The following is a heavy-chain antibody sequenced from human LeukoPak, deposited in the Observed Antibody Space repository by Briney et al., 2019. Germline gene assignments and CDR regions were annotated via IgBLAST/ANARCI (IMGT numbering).Heavy chain of an antibody. J-gene: IGHJ6*03. V-gene: IGHV3-30*02. CDR1: GFTFSSYG. CDR3: ARDFSRGSYKGRDYYMDV. CDR2: IRYDGSNK. D-gene: IGHD3-16*01. Sequence: GGSLRLSCAASGFTFSSYGMHWVRQAPGKGLEWVAFIRYDGSNKYYADSVKGRFTISRDNSKNTLYLQMNSLRAEDTAVYYCARDFSRGSYKGRDYYMDVWGKGTTVTVSS.